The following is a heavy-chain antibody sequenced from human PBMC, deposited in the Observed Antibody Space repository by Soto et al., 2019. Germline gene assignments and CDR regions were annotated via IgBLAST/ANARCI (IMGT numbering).Heavy chain of an antibody. J-gene: IGHJ4*02. D-gene: IGHD5-18*01. CDR1: GFTFSSYA. Sequence: QVQLVESGGGVVQPGRSLRLSCAASGFTFSSYAMHWVRQAPGKGLEWVAVISYDGSNKYYADSVKGRFTISRDNSKNELXXQMNGLRAEDTAVYYCARVGEGVYSYGYQSLLIDYWGQGTLVTVSS. CDR3: ARVGEGVYSYGYQSLLIDY. V-gene: IGHV3-30-3*01. CDR2: ISYDGSNK.